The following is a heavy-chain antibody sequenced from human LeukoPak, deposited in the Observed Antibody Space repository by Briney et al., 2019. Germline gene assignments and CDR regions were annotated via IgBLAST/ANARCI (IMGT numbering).Heavy chain of an antibody. V-gene: IGHV3-30*18. D-gene: IGHD3-22*01. CDR3: AKSITMIVVATPDY. CDR1: GFTFSSYG. Sequence: PGGSLRLSCAASGFTFSSYGVHWVRQAPGKGLEWVAVISYDGSNKYYADSVKGRFTISRDNSKNTLYLQMNSLRAEDTAVYYCAKSITMIVVATPDYWGQGTLVTVSS. CDR2: ISYDGSNK. J-gene: IGHJ4*02.